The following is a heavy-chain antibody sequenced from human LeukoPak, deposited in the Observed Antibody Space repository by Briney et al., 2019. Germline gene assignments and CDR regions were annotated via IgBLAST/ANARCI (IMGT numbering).Heavy chain of an antibody. J-gene: IGHJ4*02. V-gene: IGHV3-33*01. D-gene: IGHD6-13*01. CDR3: ARDARMSAAGFLGLFDY. CDR1: GFTFSSYG. CDR2: VCYDGSDK. Sequence: GRSLRLSCAASGFTFSSYGMHWVRQAPGKGLEWVAVVCYDGSDKYYADSVKGRFTISRDNSKNTLYLQMNSLRVEDTAVYYCARDARMSAAGFLGLFDYWGQGTLVTVSS.